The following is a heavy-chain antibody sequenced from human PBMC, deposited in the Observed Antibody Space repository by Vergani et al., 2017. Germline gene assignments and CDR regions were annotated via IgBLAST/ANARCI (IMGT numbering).Heavy chain of an antibody. J-gene: IGHJ4*02. Sequence: QVRLVESGGGVVQTGGSLRLSCEASGFTFSDYNMHWVRQAPGKGLEWVAVIWYDGATRYMADAVKGRFTISRDNSKNTVNLQMNRLRADDTAVYFCGKDHSESYTTYYSFWSGPEVDSRAQGTLVTVTA. V-gene: IGHV3-33*03. D-gene: IGHD3-3*01. CDR1: GFTFSDYN. CDR3: GKDHSESYTTYYSFWSGPEVDS. CDR2: IWYDGATR.